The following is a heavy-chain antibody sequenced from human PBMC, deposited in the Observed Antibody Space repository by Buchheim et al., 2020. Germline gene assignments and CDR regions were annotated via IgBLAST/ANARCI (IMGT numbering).Heavy chain of an antibody. D-gene: IGHD2-21*01. CDR2: INPSGGST. CDR1: GYTFTSYY. V-gene: IGHV1-46*01. J-gene: IGHJ2*01. Sequence: QVQLVQSGAEVKKPGASVKVSCKASGYTFTSYYMHWVRQAPGQGLEWMGIINPSGGSTSYAQKFQGRVTMTRDTFTSTVYMELSSLRSEDTAVYYCARGAFLVVVGASDWYFDLWGRGTL. CDR3: ARGAFLVVVGASDWYFDL.